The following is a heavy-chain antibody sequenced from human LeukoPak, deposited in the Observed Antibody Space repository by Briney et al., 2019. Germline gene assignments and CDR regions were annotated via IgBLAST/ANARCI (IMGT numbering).Heavy chain of an antibody. V-gene: IGHV3-48*01. D-gene: IGHD1-20*01. CDR3: ATRRKYNWISDY. J-gene: IGHJ4*02. CDR2: ISASSANI. CDR1: GFTFSRCA. Sequence: PGGSLRLSCAASGFTFSRCAMNWVRQAPGKGLEWVSYISASSANIHYADSVKGRFTISRDNAKNSLYLQMNSLRAEDTAVYYCATRRKYNWISDYWGQGTLVTVSS.